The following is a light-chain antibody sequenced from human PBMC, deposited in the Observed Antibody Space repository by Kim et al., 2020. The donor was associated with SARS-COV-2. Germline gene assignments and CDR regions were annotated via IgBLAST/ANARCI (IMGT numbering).Light chain of an antibody. J-gene: IGKJ3*01. Sequence: EIVLTQSPGTLSLSPGERVTLSCRASQSVSSNFLAWYQQKPGQAPRLLIYGASSSATDIPDRFSGSGSGTDFTLTISRLEAEDVAVYYCHLYGSSPLFGPGTKVDIK. CDR1: QSVSSNF. CDR3: HLYGSSPL. CDR2: GAS. V-gene: IGKV3-20*01.